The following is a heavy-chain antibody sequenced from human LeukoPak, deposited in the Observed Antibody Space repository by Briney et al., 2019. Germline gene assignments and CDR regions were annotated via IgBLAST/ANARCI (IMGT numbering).Heavy chain of an antibody. CDR3: VWGLAYYDIPSDRDY. J-gene: IGHJ4*02. CDR1: GYTFTSYA. Sequence: GASVKVSCKASGYTFTSYAMHWVRQAPGQGLEWMGRIIPILGIANYAQKFQGRVTITADKSTSTAYMELSSLRSEDTAVYYCVWGLAYYDIPSDRDYWGQGTLVTVSS. CDR2: IIPILGIA. D-gene: IGHD3-9*01. V-gene: IGHV1-69*04.